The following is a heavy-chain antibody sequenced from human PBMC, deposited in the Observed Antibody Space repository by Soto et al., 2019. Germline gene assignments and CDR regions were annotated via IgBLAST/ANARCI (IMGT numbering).Heavy chain of an antibody. CDR1: GDSVSSNSAA. J-gene: IGHJ6*02. CDR3: ARGHLRRITIFGVLPRYGVDV. CDR2: TYYRSKWYN. V-gene: IGHV6-1*01. D-gene: IGHD3-3*01. Sequence: SQTLSLTCAISGDSVSSNSAAWNWIRQSPSRGLEWLGRTYYRSKWYNDYAVSVKSRITINPDTSKNQFSLQLNSVAPEDTAVYYCARGHLRRITIFGVLPRYGVDVWGQGTPVTVSS.